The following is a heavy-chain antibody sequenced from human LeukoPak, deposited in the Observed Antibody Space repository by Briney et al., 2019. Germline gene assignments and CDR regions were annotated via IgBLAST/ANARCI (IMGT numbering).Heavy chain of an antibody. CDR2: ISAYNGNT. J-gene: IGHJ4*02. CDR3: ARVSRFTNIVGATVY. V-gene: IGHV1-18*01. Sequence: ASVKVSCKASGYTFTSYGISWVRQAPGQGLEWMGWISAYNGNTNYAQKLQGRVTMTTDTSTSTDYMELRMLRSDDTAVYYCARVSRFTNIVGATVYWGQGTLVTVSS. D-gene: IGHD1-26*01. CDR1: GYTFTSYG.